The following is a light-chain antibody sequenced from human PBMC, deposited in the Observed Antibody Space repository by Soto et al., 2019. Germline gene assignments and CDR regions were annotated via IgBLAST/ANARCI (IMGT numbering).Light chain of an antibody. J-gene: IGKJ1*01. CDR3: QQYDTSPRT. CDR2: AAS. Sequence: PVAIATLSCRASQSLGSGYLAWYQQKPGQAPRILIYAASTRATGIPDRFSGSGSGTDFSLTISRLEPEDFAVYYCQQYDTSPRTFGQGTKVDI. CDR1: QSLGSGY. V-gene: IGKV3-20*01.